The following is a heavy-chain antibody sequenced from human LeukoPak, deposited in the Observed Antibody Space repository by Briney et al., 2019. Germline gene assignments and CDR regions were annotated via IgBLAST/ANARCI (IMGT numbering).Heavy chain of an antibody. V-gene: IGHV3-30*03. CDR1: GFTFSSYG. CDR2: ISYDGSNK. Sequence: PGRSLRLSCAASGFTFSSYGMHWVRQAPGKGLECVAVISYDGSNKYYADSVKGRFTISRDNSKNTLYLQMNSLRAEDTAVYYCARTFWSGYWGFDYWGQGTLVTVSS. D-gene: IGHD3-3*01. J-gene: IGHJ4*02. CDR3: ARTFWSGYWGFDY.